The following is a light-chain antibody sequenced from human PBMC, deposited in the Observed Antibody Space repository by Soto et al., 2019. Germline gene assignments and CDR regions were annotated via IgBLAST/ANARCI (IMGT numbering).Light chain of an antibody. Sequence: EIVLTQSPGTLSLSPGERATLSCRASQSVSSNYLAWYQQKPGQAPKVLIYRASSRATGIPDRFSGSGSGTDFTLTISRLEPEDFATYFCQQLYTYPHTFGLGTQLQI. J-gene: IGKJ2*01. V-gene: IGKV3-20*01. CDR3: QQLYTYPHT. CDR2: RAS. CDR1: QSVSSNY.